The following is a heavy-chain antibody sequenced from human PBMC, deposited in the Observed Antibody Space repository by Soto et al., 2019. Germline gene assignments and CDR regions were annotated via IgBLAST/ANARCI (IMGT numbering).Heavy chain of an antibody. CDR3: ARSREQWLVDAFDI. V-gene: IGHV4-34*01. D-gene: IGHD6-19*01. Sequence: PSETLSLTCVVYGGSLTGYYWSWIRQPPGRGLEWIGEINPTGSPKYNPSLMSRVTISVDTSKNQFSMKLSSVTAAHTAVFYCARSREQWLVDAFDIWGQGTMVTVSS. J-gene: IGHJ3*02. CDR2: INPTGSP. CDR1: GGSLTGYY.